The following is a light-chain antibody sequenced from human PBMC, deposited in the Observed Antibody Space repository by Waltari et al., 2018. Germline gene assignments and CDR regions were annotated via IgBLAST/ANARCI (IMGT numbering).Light chain of an antibody. CDR2: DDS. V-gene: IGLV3-21*02. J-gene: IGLJ2*01. Sequence: YVLTQPPSVSVAPGQTAKITCGGDNIEDKSVNWYKQRPGQAPVLVVYDDSDRPSGIPERFSGSNSGKATLTSSRVEAGDEADYYCQVWDSTSDHVVFGGGTKLTVL. CDR1: NIEDKS. CDR3: QVWDSTSDHVV.